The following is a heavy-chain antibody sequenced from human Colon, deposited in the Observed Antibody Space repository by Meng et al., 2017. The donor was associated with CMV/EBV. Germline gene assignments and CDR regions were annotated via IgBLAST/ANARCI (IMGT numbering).Heavy chain of an antibody. V-gene: IGHV6-1*01. CDR1: GDSVSSSSAT. CDR3: VRDLTGAYYFDY. CDR2: TYYRSKWYT. D-gene: IGHD7-27*01. J-gene: IGHJ4*02. Sequence: SQTLSLTCAISGDSVSSSSATWNWIRQSPSRGLKWLGRTYYRSKWYTEYAVSVKSRITINPDTSRNQFSLQLNSVAPEDTAVYYCVRDLTGAYYFDYWGQGTLVTVSS.